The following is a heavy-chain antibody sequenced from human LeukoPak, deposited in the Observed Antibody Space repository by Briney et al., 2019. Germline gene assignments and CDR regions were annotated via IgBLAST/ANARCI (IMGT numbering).Heavy chain of an antibody. CDR2: INHSGRT. V-gene: IGHV4-34*01. CDR1: GGSFSGSY. Sequence: SETLSPTCAVYGGSFSGSYWSWIRQPPGKGLEWIGEINHSGRTNYNPSLKSRVTRSVDTSKDQFSVKLSSGTAADTAVYYCARGGLGYSYGYSFDYWGQGTLVSVSS. D-gene: IGHD5-18*01. J-gene: IGHJ4*02. CDR3: ARGGLGYSYGYSFDY.